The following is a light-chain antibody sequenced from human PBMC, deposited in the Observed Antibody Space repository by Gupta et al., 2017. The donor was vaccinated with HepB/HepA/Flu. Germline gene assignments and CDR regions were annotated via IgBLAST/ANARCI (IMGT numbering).Light chain of an antibody. V-gene: IGKV3-20*01. J-gene: IGKJ1*01. CDR3: QQYGSSPRT. CDR1: QSVSNNF. CDR2: ATP. Sequence: EIVLTQSPGTLSPSPGERATLSCRASQSVSNNFLAWYQQKPGQTPRLLIYATPNRATGIPDRFSGSGSGTDFTLTISRLEPEDVAVYYCQQYGSSPRTFGQGTKVEIK.